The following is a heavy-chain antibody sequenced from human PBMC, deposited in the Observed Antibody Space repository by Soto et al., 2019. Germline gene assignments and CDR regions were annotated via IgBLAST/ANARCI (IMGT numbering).Heavy chain of an antibody. J-gene: IGHJ4*02. CDR2: ISSTGTFI. CDR1: GFAFSSYS. CDR3: ARWHTAIIDSERAGIDY. Sequence: EVQLVESGGGLVKPGGSLRVSCAASGFAFSSYSMNWVRQAPGKGLEWVSSISSTGTFIYYGDSVRGRFTVSRDNAKSSLYLQMDSLRAEASAVYFSARWHTAIIDSERAGIDYWGQGTLVTVSS. V-gene: IGHV3-21*01. D-gene: IGHD5-18*01.